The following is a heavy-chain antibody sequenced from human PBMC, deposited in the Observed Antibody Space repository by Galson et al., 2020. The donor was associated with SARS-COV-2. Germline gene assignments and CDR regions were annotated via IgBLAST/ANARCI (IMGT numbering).Heavy chain of an antibody. D-gene: IGHD3-22*01. J-gene: IGHJ3*02. CDR2: ISYDGSNK. V-gene: IGHV3-30*04. CDR3: VSTYSYDGSGSHPAFDI. Sequence: GGSLRLSCAASGFTFSSYAIHWVRQAPGKGLEWVAVISYDGSNKFYADSVKGRFTISRDNSKKTLSLQMNSLRADDTAVYYCVSTYSYDGSGSHPAFDIWGQGTMVTVSS. CDR1: GFTFSSYA.